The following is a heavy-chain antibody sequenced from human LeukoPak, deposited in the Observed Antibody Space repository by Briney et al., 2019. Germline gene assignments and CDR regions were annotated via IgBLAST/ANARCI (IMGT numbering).Heavy chain of an antibody. V-gene: IGHV4-61*01. J-gene: IGHJ4*02. CDR1: GGSVSSGSYY. CDR3: ARVPTMEFDY. D-gene: IGHD5-12*01. Sequence: SETLSLTCTVSGGSVSSGSYYWSWIRQPPGKVLEWIGYVYYTGRTHDNHSLRSRVTILVDTSKNQFSLKLSSVTAADTAVYYCARVPTMEFDYWGQGTLVTVSS. CDR2: VYYTGRT.